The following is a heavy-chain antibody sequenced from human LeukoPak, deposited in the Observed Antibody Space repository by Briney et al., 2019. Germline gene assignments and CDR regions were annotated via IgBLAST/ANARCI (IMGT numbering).Heavy chain of an antibody. CDR2: IYHSGST. Sequence: PSETLSLTCTVSGGSISSGGYYWSWIRQPPGKGLEWIGYIYHSGSTYYNPSLKSRVTISVDTSKNQFSLSLISVTAADTAVYYCARDGVSALNLYSDLWGRGTLVTVSS. V-gene: IGHV4-30-2*01. J-gene: IGHJ2*01. CDR1: GGSISSGGYY. CDR3: ARDGVSALNLYSDL. D-gene: IGHD3-3*01.